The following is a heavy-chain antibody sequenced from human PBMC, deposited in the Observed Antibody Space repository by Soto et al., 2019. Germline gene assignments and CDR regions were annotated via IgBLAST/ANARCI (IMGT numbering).Heavy chain of an antibody. CDR3: AKEANPNYYGSGFNAFDI. J-gene: IGHJ3*02. Sequence: GGSLRLSCAASGFTFSTYSMNWVRQAPGKGLEWVSAISGSGGSTYYADSVKGRFTISRDNSKNTLYLQMNSLRAEDTAVYYCAKEANPNYYGSGFNAFDIWGQGTMVTVSS. D-gene: IGHD3-10*01. CDR1: GFTFSTYS. CDR2: ISGSGGST. V-gene: IGHV3-23*01.